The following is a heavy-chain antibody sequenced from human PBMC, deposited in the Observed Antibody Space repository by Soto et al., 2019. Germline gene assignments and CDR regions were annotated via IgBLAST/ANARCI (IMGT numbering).Heavy chain of an antibody. Sequence: GSGKVCCKACGYPFNGYYIHFVRQAPGQGIECVAWINPNSGGTNYAQKFQGRVTMTRDTPISTAYMELSRLRSDDTAVYYCARMDIVVVPAAILIHLEAAFDIWGQGTLVTVSS. V-gene: IGHV1-2*02. CDR3: ARMDIVVVPAAILIHLEAAFDI. D-gene: IGHD2-2*02. CDR1: GYPFNGYY. J-gene: IGHJ3*02. CDR2: INPNSGGT.